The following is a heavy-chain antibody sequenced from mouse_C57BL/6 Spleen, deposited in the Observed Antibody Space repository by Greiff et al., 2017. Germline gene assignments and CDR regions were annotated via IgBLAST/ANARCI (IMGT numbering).Heavy chain of an antibody. V-gene: IGHV1-26*01. D-gene: IGHD1-1*01. CDR2: INPNNGGT. J-gene: IGHJ2*01. CDR1: GYTFTDYY. Sequence: EVQLQQSGPELVKPGASVKISCKASGYTFTDYYMNWVKQSHGKSLEWIGDINPNNGGTSYNQKFKGKATLTVDKSSSTAYMELRSLTSEDSAVYYCATYSYGTWGQGTTLTVSS. CDR3: ATYSYGT.